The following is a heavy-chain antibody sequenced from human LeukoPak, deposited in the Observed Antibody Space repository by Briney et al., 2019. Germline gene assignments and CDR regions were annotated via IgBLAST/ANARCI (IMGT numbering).Heavy chain of an antibody. D-gene: IGHD1-7*01. V-gene: IGHV4-59*02. J-gene: IGHJ4*02. CDR3: ARDPPEDEWNSLDS. Sequence: SETLSLTCTVSGGSVNGYYWNWIRQAPRKGLEWIGFIHYSGLTVYSPSLQSRVSMSVDTSRNQFSLDLSSVTAADTALYYCARDPPEDEWNSLDSWGQGILVTVSS. CDR1: GGSVNGYY. CDR2: IHYSGLT.